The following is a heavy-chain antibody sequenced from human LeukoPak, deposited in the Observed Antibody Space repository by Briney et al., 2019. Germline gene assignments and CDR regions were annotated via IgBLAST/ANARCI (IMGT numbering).Heavy chain of an antibody. J-gene: IGHJ4*02. V-gene: IGHV1-18*01. CDR3: AREGYCTNGECYRGNFDY. CDR2: ISAYNGNT. Sequence: ASVKVSCKASGYTFTSYGISWVRQAPGQGLEWMGWISAYNGNTNYAQKLQGRVTMTTDTSTSTAYMELRSLRSDDTAVYYCAREGYCTNGECYRGNFDYWGQGTLVTVSS. CDR1: GYTFTSYG. D-gene: IGHD2-8*01.